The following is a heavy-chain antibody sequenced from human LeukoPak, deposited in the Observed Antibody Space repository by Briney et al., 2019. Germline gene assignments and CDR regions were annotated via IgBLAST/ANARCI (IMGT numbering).Heavy chain of an antibody. Sequence: SVKVSCKASGGTFSSYAISWVRQAPGQGLEWMGRIIPIFGTANYAQKFQGRVTITTDESTSTAYMELRSLRSEDTAVYYCARGMAVLYYYDSSGYPTEPGGYYYMDVWGKGTTVTVSS. V-gene: IGHV1-69*05. CDR2: IIPIFGTA. CDR3: ARGMAVLYYYDSSGYPTEPGGYYYMDV. J-gene: IGHJ6*03. CDR1: GGTFSSYA. D-gene: IGHD3-22*01.